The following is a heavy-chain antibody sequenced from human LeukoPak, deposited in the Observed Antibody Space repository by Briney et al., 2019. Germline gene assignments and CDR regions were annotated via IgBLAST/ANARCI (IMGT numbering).Heavy chain of an antibody. V-gene: IGHV3-23*01. CDR3: AKAPGIEVAIYFQH. CDR1: GFTFSSYA. D-gene: IGHD3-22*01. J-gene: IGHJ1*01. CDR2: ISGSGGRT. Sequence: GGSLRLSCAASGFTFSSYAMSWVRQAPGRGLEWVSVISGSGGRTQYADSVKGRLTISRDNSKNTLYLQMISLRAEDTAVYYCAKAPGIEVAIYFQHRGQGTLVTVSS.